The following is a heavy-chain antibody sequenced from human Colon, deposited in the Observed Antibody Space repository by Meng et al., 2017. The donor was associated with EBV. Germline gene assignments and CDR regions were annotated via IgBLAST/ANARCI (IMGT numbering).Heavy chain of an antibody. CDR1: GGSFGSRNW. V-gene: IGHV4-4*02. CDR2: IYHSGST. J-gene: IGHJ4*02. D-gene: IGHD2-21*02. CDR3: ARVGAYCGGDCYHPR. Sequence: QGKLQESGPGRVKPSGPLSLTCAVPGGSFGSRNWWSWVRQPPGKGLEWIGEIYHSGSTNYNPSLKSRVTISVDESKNQFSLRLSSVTAADTAVYYCARVGAYCGGDCYHPRWGQGTLVTVSS.